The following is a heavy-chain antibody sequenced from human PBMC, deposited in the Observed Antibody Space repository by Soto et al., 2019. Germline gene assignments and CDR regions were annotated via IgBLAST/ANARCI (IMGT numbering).Heavy chain of an antibody. V-gene: IGHV3-11*01. CDR1: GFTFSDYY. CDR2: ISGSGTNI. CDR3: AKMLSTGWYDPVFH. Sequence: QVQLVESGGGSVKTRGSLRLSCAGSGFTFSDYYMSWVRQAPGKGLEWISYISGSGTNIYYADSVKGRFTISRDNAKNSVYLQMDSLRAADTATYFCAKMLSTGWYDPVFHWGQGTLVSVSS. D-gene: IGHD6-19*01. J-gene: IGHJ4*02.